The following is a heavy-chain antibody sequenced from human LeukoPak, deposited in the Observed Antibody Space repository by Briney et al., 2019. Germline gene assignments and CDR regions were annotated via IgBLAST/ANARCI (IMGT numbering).Heavy chain of an antibody. CDR3: ARAYSSSWYFNWFDP. CDR2: ISAYNGNT. D-gene: IGHD6-13*01. J-gene: IGHJ5*02. V-gene: IGHV1-18*01. CDR1: GYTFTIYG. Sequence: ASVKVSFKASGYTFTIYGISWVRQAPGQGLEWMGWISAYNGNTNYAQKLQGRVTMTTDTSTSTAYMELRSLRSDDTAVYYCARAYSSSWYFNWFDPWGQGTLVTVSS.